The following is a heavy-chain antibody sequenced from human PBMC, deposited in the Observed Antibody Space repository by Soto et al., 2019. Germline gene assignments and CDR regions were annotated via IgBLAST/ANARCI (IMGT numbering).Heavy chain of an antibody. J-gene: IGHJ4*02. CDR3: ASNPTGSGGSCSH. D-gene: IGHD2-15*01. Sequence: PSETLSLTCTVSGGSISSGGYYWSWIRQHPGKGLEWIGYIYYSGSTYYNPSLKSRVTISVDTSKNQFSLKLSSVTAADTAVYYCASNPTGSGGSCSHWGQGTLVTVSS. CDR2: IYYSGST. CDR1: GGSISSGGYY. V-gene: IGHV4-31*03.